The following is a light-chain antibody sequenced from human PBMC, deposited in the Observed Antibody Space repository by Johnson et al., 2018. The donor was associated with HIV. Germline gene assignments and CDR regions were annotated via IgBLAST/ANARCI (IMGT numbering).Light chain of an antibody. CDR1: SSNIGSNT. J-gene: IGLJ1*01. CDR3: AAWDDSLNGPYV. Sequence: QSLLTQPPSASGTPGQRVTISCSGSSSNIGSNTVNWYQQLPGTAPKLLIYRNNQRPSGVPDRFSGSKSGTSASLAISVLQAEDEADYYCAAWDDSLNGPYVFGTGTKVTFL. V-gene: IGLV1-44*01. CDR2: RNN.